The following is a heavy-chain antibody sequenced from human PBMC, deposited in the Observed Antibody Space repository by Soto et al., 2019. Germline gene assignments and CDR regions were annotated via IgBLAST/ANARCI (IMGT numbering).Heavy chain of an antibody. Sequence: QVQLVQSGAEVKKPGASVKVSCKASGYTFTSYGISWVRQAPGQGLEWMGWISAYNGNTNYTQKLQGRVKMTTDTSTSTAYIELRSLRSDDTAVYYCARGSSGWYLDYYYYGMDVWGQGTTVTVSS. CDR2: ISAYNGNT. J-gene: IGHJ6*02. D-gene: IGHD6-19*01. CDR3: ARGSSGWYLDYYYYGMDV. CDR1: GYTFTSYG. V-gene: IGHV1-18*04.